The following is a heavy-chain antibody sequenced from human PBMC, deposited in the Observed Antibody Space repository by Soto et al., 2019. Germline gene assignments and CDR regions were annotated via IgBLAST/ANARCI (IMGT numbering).Heavy chain of an antibody. D-gene: IGHD3-3*01. J-gene: IGHJ4*02. CDR2: IYYSGST. V-gene: IGHV4-61*08. CDR3: ARSSTILGTVFDY. Sequence: SETLSLTCSVSGVTMSYGGYSWSWIRQPPGKGLEWIGYIYYSGSTNYNPSLKSRVTISVDTSKNQFSLKLSSVTAADTAVYYCARSSTILGTVFDYWGQGTLVTVSS. CDR1: GVTMSYGGYS.